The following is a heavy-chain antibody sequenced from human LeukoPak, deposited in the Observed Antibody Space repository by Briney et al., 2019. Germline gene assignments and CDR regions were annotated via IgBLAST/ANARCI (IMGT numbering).Heavy chain of an antibody. D-gene: IGHD3-10*01. CDR2: VDLNGGST. J-gene: IGHJ4*02. Sequence: GSLRLSCAAFGFTFPDYGMSWVRLAPGKGLEWVSGVDLNGGSTHYADSVKGRFTISRDNAKNSLYLQMNTLRAEDTALYYCARLFNFYGSGTYYPFDSWGQGALVTVSS. V-gene: IGHV3-20*04. CDR3: ARLFNFYGSGTYYPFDS. CDR1: GFTFPDYG.